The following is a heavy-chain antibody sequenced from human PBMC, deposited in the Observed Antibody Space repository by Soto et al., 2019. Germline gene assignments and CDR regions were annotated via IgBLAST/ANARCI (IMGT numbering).Heavy chain of an antibody. CDR2: VKSKIDGGTT. CDR1: GFNFKNAW. CDR3: PTQSLAASLVIIWVFDY. D-gene: IGHD3-9*01. V-gene: IGHV3-15*01. Sequence: EVQLVESGGGLVKPGGSLRLSCAASGFNFKNAWMTWVRQAPGKGPEWVGRVKSKIDGGTTDYAAPVQGRFTISRDDSKNTLYLQMNSLKTAHTAVYYCPTQSLAASLVIIWVFDYWGPGTLVTVSS. J-gene: IGHJ4*02.